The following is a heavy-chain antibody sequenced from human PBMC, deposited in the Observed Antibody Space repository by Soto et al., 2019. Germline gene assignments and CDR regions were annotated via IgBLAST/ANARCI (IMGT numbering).Heavy chain of an antibody. V-gene: IGHV1-69*01. CDR3: ARDRGYYYGSGSPSYGMDV. D-gene: IGHD3-10*01. CDR1: GGTFSSYA. J-gene: IGHJ6*02. Sequence: QVQLVQSGAEVKKPGSSVKVSCKASGGTFSSYAISWVRQAPGQGLDWMGGIIPIFGTANYAQKFQGRVTITADESTSTAYMELSSLRSEDTAVYYCARDRGYYYGSGSPSYGMDVWGQGTTVTVSS. CDR2: IIPIFGTA.